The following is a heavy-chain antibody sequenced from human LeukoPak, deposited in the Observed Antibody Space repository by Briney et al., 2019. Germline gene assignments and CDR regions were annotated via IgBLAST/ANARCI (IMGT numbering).Heavy chain of an antibody. CDR1: GYTSTSYA. CDR2: INAGNGNT. V-gene: IGHV1-3*03. CDR3: ARDGEELSSYYYFDY. D-gene: IGHD3-16*02. J-gene: IGHJ4*02. Sequence: GASVKVSCKASGYTSTSYAMHWVRQAPGQRLEWMGWINAGNGNTKYSQEFQGRVTITRDTSASTAYMELSSLRSEDMAVYYCARDGEELSSYYYFDYWGQGTLVTVSS.